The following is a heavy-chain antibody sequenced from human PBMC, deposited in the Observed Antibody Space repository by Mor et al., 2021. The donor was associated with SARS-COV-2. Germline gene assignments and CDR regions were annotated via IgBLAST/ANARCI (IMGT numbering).Heavy chain of an antibody. Sequence: KFQERVTITRDMSTSTAYMELSSLRSEDTAVYYCAAASSSGSGFYGMDVWGQGTTVTVSS. CDR3: AAASSSGSGFYGMDV. D-gene: IGHD6-13*01. J-gene: IGHJ6*02. V-gene: IGHV1-58*01.